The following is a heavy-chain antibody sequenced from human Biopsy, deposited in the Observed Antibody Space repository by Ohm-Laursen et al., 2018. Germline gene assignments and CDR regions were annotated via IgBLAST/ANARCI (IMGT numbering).Heavy chain of an antibody. CDR3: ARHSFGSGRDF. Sequence: GTLSLTCTVTDGSISNIINYWGWIRQPLGKGLEWLGSIYHTGFTDCHPSLKSRVTISVDTPNNHFSLKLSSLTAADTAVYYCARHSFGSGRDFWDQGTLVTVSS. CDR1: DGSISNIINY. V-gene: IGHV4-39*01. J-gene: IGHJ4*02. CDR2: IYHTGFT. D-gene: IGHD3-10*01.